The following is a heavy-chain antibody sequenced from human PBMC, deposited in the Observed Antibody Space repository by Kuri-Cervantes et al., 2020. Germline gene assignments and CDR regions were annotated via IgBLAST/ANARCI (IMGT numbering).Heavy chain of an antibody. Sequence: GESLKISCAASGFTFDDYGMSWVRQAPGKGLEWVANIKDDGSEKYYADFVKGRFIISRDNAKNSLYVEMTSLGVEDTAIYYCVRDPFGTFHGWVHWGQGTLVTVSS. CDR3: VRDPFGTFHGWVH. CDR1: GFTFDDYG. CDR2: IKDDGSEK. D-gene: IGHD3-16*01. V-gene: IGHV3-7*01. J-gene: IGHJ4*02.